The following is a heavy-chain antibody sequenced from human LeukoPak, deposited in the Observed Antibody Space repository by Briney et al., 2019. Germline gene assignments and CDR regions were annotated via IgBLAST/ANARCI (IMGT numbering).Heavy chain of an antibody. CDR2: INPSGGST. CDR3: VGSFTRPEEDIAARPLDY. J-gene: IGHJ4*02. Sequence: ASVRVSCKASGYTFTSYYIHWVRQAPGQGLEWMGIINPSGGSTSYAQKFQGRDTMTRDTSTSTVYMELSSLRSEDTAVYYCVGSFTRPEEDIAARPLDYWGQGTLVTVSS. V-gene: IGHV1-46*01. CDR1: GYTFTSYY. D-gene: IGHD6-6*01.